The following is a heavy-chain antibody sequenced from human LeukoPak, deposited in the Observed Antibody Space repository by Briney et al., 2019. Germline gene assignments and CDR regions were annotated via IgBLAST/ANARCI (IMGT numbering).Heavy chain of an antibody. CDR3: ARDAGASPYYFDY. CDR1: GYTFTGYY. CDR2: INPNSGGT. D-gene: IGHD1-26*01. V-gene: IGHV1-2*02. Sequence: ASVKVSCKASGYTFTGYYMHWVRQAPGQGLEWMGWINPNSGGTNYAQKFQGRVTMTRDTSISTAYMELGRLRSDDTAVYYCARDAGASPYYFDYWGQGTLVTVSS. J-gene: IGHJ4*02.